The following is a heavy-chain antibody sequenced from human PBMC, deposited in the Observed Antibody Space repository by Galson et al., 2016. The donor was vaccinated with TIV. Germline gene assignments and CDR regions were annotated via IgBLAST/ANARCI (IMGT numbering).Heavy chain of an antibody. V-gene: IGHV1-69*06. Sequence: SVKVSCKASGGSFMNYAVSWVRQAPGQGLEWMGRIIPIFGTGNYAQKFQGRVTITADIFASTAYMELSSLTSDDTAVYYCAGPPTFGNVYHYYMDAWGKGTAVTVSS. CDR1: GGSFMNYA. J-gene: IGHJ6*03. CDR2: IIPIFGTG. CDR3: AGPPTFGNVYHYYMDA. D-gene: IGHD1-14*01.